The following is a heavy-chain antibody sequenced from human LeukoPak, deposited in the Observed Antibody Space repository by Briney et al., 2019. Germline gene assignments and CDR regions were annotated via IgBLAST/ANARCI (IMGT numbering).Heavy chain of an antibody. V-gene: IGHV1-69*04. D-gene: IGHD2-15*01. CDR1: GGTFSSYA. J-gene: IGHJ4*02. CDR3: ARSAVVVAATPEYFDY. Sequence: GSSVKVSCKASGGTFSSYAISWVRQAPGQGLEWMGRIIPILGIANYAQKFQGRVTITADKSTSTAYMELSSLRSEDTAVYYCARSAVVVAATPEYFDYWGQGTLVTVSS. CDR2: IIPILGIA.